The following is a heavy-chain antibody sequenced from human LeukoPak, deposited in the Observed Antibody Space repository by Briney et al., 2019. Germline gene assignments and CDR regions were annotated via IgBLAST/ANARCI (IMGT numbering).Heavy chain of an antibody. V-gene: IGHV4-34*01. CDR3: ARGAGAFDI. Sequence: SETLSLTCAVYGGSCSGYYWSWIRQPPGKGLEWIGEINHSGSTNYNPSLKSRVTISVDTSKNQFSLKLSSVTAADTAVYYCARGAGAFDIWGQGTMVTVSS. CDR2: INHSGST. CDR1: GGSCSGYY. J-gene: IGHJ3*02.